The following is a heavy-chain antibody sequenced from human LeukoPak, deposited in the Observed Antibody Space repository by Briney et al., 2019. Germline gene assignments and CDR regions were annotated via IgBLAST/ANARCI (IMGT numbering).Heavy chain of an antibody. V-gene: IGHV3-66*01. CDR3: AKDQVAGAGGD. J-gene: IGHJ4*02. Sequence: PGGSLRLSCSTSGFTFSSHAMHWVRQAPGKGLEWVSVIYSGGSTYYADSVKGRFTISRDNSKNTLYLQMNSLRAEDTAVYYCAKDQVAGAGGDWGQGTLVSVSS. CDR1: GFTFSSHA. D-gene: IGHD6-13*01. CDR2: IYSGGST.